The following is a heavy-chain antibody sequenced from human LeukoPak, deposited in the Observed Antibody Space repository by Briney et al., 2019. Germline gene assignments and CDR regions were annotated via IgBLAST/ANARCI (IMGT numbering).Heavy chain of an antibody. D-gene: IGHD6-19*01. V-gene: IGHV3-21*01. CDR2: ISSSSSYI. CDR3: ARPKYSSGGGPFDY. J-gene: IGHJ4*02. CDR1: GFTFSSYS. Sequence: GGSLRLSCAASGFTFSSYSMNWVRQAPGKGLEWVSSISSSSSYIYYADSVKGRFTISRDNAKNSLYLQMNSLRAEDTAVYYCARPKYSSGGGPFDYWGQGTLVTVSS.